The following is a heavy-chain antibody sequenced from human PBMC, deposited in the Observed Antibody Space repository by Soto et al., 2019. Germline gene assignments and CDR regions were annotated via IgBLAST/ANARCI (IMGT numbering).Heavy chain of an antibody. V-gene: IGHV3-30*03. D-gene: IGHD3-22*01. CDR2: ISYDGSNE. J-gene: IGHJ4*02. CDR1: GFTFSSYG. CDR3: ARDYYKYYDSSGYYRSPVY. Sequence: GGSLRLSSAVSGFTFSSYGMHWVRQAPGKGLEWVAHISYDGSNEHYVDSVKGRFTISRDNSKNTLYLQMNSLRAEDTAVYYCARDYYKYYDSSGYYRSPVYWGQGTLVTVFS.